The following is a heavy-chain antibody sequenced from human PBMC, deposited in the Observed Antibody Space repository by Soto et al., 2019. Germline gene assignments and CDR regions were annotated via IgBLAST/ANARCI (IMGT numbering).Heavy chain of an antibody. V-gene: IGHV4-39*01. J-gene: IGHJ4*01. Sequence: PSETLSLTCTVSGGSISSSSYYWVLIRQPPGKGLEWIGSIYYSGSTYYNPSLKSRVTISVDTSKNQFSLKLSSVTAADTAVYYCARARVEGTPGYLDYWGQGTLVTVSS. CDR1: GGSISSSSYY. D-gene: IGHD6-25*01. CDR2: IYYSGST. CDR3: ARARVEGTPGYLDY.